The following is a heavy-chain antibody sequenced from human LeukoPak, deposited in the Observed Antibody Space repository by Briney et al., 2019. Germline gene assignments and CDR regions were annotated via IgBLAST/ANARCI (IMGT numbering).Heavy chain of an antibody. CDR2: ITSSGTHI. CDR1: GFTFSSFN. J-gene: IGHJ6*03. V-gene: IGHV3-21*01. Sequence: GGSLRLSYAASGFTFSSFNMNWVRQAPGKAMEWVSSITSSGTHIFYADSVRGRFTISRDNAKNSLYLQMDSLGPDDTAVYYCARDPYSGNYGNDYYYYMDVWGKGTTVTISS. CDR3: ARDPYSGNYGNDYYYYMDV. D-gene: IGHD1-26*01.